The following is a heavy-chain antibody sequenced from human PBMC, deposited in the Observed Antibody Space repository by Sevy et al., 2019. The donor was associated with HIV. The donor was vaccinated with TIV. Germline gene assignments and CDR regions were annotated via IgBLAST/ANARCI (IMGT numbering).Heavy chain of an antibody. V-gene: IGHV3-23*01. J-gene: IGHJ4*02. CDR1: GFTFSSYA. CDR2: ISGSGGST. Sequence: GGSLRLSCAASGFTFSSYAMSWVRQAPGKGLEWVSAISGSGGSTYYADSVKGRFSISRESSKNTLYLQMNSLRAEDTAVYYCANVWGLPVTVYYFEYWGQGTLVPVSS. CDR3: ANVWGLPVTVYYFEY. D-gene: IGHD3-16*01.